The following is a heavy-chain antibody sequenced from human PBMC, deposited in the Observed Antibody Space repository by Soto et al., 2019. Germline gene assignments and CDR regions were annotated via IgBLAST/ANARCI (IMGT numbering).Heavy chain of an antibody. CDR2: IIPIFGTA. D-gene: IGHD6-13*01. CDR3: ARGSYSSSWYAAFPWFDP. Sequence: SVKVSCKASGGTFSSYAISWVRQAPGQGLEWMGGIIPIFGTANYAQKFQGRVTITADGSTSTAYMELSSLRSEDTAVYYCARGSYSSSWYAAFPWFDPWGQGTLVTVSS. J-gene: IGHJ5*02. V-gene: IGHV1-69*13. CDR1: GGTFSSYA.